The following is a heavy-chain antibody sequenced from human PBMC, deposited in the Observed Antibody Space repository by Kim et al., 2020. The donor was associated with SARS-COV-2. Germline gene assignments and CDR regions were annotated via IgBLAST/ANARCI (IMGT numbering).Heavy chain of an antibody. V-gene: IGHV3-30*04. J-gene: IGHJ3*02. Sequence: GGSLRLSCAASGFTFSSYAMHWVRQAPGKGLEWVAVISYDGSNKYYADSVKGRFTISRDNSKNTLYLQMNSLRAEDTAVYYCALVYDILTGDDAFDIWGQGTMVTVSS. CDR1: GFTFSSYA. D-gene: IGHD3-9*01. CDR2: ISYDGSNK. CDR3: ALVYDILTGDDAFDI.